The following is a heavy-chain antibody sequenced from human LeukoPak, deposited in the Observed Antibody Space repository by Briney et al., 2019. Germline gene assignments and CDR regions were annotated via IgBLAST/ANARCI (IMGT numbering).Heavy chain of an antibody. CDR2: IYYSGST. D-gene: IGHD2-15*01. V-gene: IGHV4-59*01. CDR1: GGSISSYY. J-gene: IGHJ6*02. CDR3: ARESGGHYYYYGMDV. Sequence: PSETLSLTCTVSGGSISSYYWSWIRQPPGKGLEWIGYIYYSGSTNYNPSLKSRVTISVDTSKNQFSLKLSSVTAADTAVYYCARESGGHYYYYGMDVWGQGTTVTVSS.